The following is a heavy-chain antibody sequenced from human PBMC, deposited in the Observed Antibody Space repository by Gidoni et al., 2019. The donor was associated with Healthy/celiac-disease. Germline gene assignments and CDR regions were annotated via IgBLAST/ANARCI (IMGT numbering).Heavy chain of an antibody. CDR3: ARAPGGYCSGGSCYVFDY. V-gene: IGHV4-59*01. CDR1: GGSISSYY. CDR2: IYYSGST. J-gene: IGHJ4*02. D-gene: IGHD2-15*01. Sequence: QVQLQESGPGLVKPSETLSLTCTVSGGSISSYYWSWIRQPPGKGLEWIGYIYYSGSTNYNPSLKSRVTISVDTSKNQFSLKLSSVTAADTAVYYCARAPGGYCSGGSCYVFDYWGQGTLVTVSS.